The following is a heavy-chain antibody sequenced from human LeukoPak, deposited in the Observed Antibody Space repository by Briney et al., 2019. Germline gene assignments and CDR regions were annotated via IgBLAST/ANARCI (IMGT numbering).Heavy chain of an antibody. J-gene: IGHJ4*02. V-gene: IGHV1-46*01. CDR3: AREDTAMPKRRAFDY. D-gene: IGHD5-18*01. CDR1: GYTFTSYY. CDR2: INPSGGST. Sequence: ASVKVSCKASGYTFTSYYMHWVRQAPGQGLEWMGIINPSGGSTGYAQKFQGRVTMTRDTSTSTVYMELSSLRSEDTAVYYCAREDTAMPKRRAFDYWGQGTLVTVSS.